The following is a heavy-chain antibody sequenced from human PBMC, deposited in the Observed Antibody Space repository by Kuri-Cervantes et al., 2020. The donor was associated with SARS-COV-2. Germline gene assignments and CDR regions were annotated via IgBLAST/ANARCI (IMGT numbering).Heavy chain of an antibody. CDR3: ARESHPRPFWGDYAYFHQ. J-gene: IGHJ4*02. D-gene: IGHD3-3*01. V-gene: IGHV1-46*01. CDR2: INPSGGST. CDR1: GYTFTSYY. Sequence: ASVKVSCKASGYTFTSYYMHWVRQAPGQGLEWMGIINPSGGSTSYAQKFQGRVTMTRDTSISTLYMELNRLKSDDTAVYFCARESHPRPFWGDYAYFHQWGQGSLVTVSS.